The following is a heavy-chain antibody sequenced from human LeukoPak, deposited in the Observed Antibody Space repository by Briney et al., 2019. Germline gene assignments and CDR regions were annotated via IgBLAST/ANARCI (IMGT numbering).Heavy chain of an antibody. CDR3: ARAPYCSGGSCYRPGSWFDP. CDR2: IYYSGST. V-gene: IGHV4-59*12. J-gene: IGHJ5*02. D-gene: IGHD2-15*01. Sequence: SETLSLTCTVSGGSISSYYWNWIRQPPGKGLEGIGYIYYSGSTNYNPSLKSRVTISVDTSKNQSSLKPSSVTAADTAVYYCARAPYCSGGSCYRPGSWFDPWGQGTLATVSS. CDR1: GGSISSYY.